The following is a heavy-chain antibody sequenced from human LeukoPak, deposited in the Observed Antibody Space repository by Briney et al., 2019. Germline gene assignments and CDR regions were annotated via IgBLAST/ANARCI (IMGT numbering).Heavy chain of an antibody. D-gene: IGHD5-24*01. V-gene: IGHV3-23*01. Sequence: GGSLRLSCAASGFTFSRHGMNWVRQAPGKGLEWVSGISPNGVITYYADSVKGRFTISRDNAKNSLYLQMNSLRAGDTAVYYCARTIEMATISYFDYWGQGTLVTVSS. CDR1: GFTFSRHG. CDR3: ARTIEMATISYFDY. CDR2: ISPNGVIT. J-gene: IGHJ4*02.